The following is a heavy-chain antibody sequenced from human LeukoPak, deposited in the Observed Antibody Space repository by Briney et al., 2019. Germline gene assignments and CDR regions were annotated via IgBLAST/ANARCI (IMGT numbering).Heavy chain of an antibody. V-gene: IGHV3-23*01. CDR1: GFTFTSYA. CDR2: IGGSGGST. CDR3: AKVGAVAAFPRDFDY. Sequence: PGGSLRLSCAASGFTFTSYAMSWVRQAPGKGLEWGSAIGGSGGSTYYADPVKGRFTISRDNSKNTLYLQMNSLRAEDTAVYYCAKVGAVAAFPRDFDYWGQGTLVTVSS. D-gene: IGHD6-19*01. J-gene: IGHJ4*02.